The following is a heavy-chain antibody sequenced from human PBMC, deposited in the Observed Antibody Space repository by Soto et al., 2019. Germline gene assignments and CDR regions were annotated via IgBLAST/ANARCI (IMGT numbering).Heavy chain of an antibody. Sequence: QVQRVQSGAEVKKPGASVKVSCKTSGYTFNNYGISWVRQAPGQGLEWMGWISDYNGNTNYPQKFQGRVTMTTDTSTKTVYMVLTSLRSDDTAVYYCARDGYYDSGSYGMDVWGRGTTVTVSS. CDR2: ISDYNGNT. J-gene: IGHJ6*02. V-gene: IGHV1-18*01. D-gene: IGHD3-10*01. CDR1: GYTFNNYG. CDR3: ARDGYYDSGSYGMDV.